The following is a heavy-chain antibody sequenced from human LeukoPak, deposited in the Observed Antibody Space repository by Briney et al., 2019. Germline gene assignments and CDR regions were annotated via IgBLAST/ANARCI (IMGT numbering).Heavy chain of an antibody. Sequence: SGGSLRLSCAASGFSFSTQRMHWVRQAPGKGLVWVSYINIDERITGYADSVKGRFTISRDNAKNTLYLQMNSLRAEDTAVYFCAKVKWKLIGYFDYWGQGTLVTVSS. CDR2: INIDERIT. J-gene: IGHJ4*02. D-gene: IGHD1-20*01. V-gene: IGHV3-74*01. CDR1: GFSFSTQR. CDR3: AKVKWKLIGYFDY.